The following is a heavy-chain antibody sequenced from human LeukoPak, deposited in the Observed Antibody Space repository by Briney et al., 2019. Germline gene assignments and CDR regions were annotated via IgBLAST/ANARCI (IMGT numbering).Heavy chain of an antibody. V-gene: IGHV3-30-3*01. CDR3: ARDTDYYGSGSLPYLDY. Sequence: GGSLRLSCAASGFTFSSYAMHWVRKAPGKGLEWVAVISYDGSNKYYADSVKGRFTISRDNSKNTLYLQMNSLRAEDTAVYYCARDTDYYGSGSLPYLDYWGQGTLVTVSS. CDR1: GFTFSSYA. J-gene: IGHJ4*02. CDR2: ISYDGSNK. D-gene: IGHD3-10*01.